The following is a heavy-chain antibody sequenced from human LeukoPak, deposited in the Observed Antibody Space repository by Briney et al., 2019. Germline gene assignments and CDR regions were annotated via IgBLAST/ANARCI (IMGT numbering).Heavy chain of an antibody. CDR1: GGTFSSYA. D-gene: IGHD2-15*01. V-gene: IGHV1-69*05. Sequence: SVKVSCKASGGTFSSYAISWVRQAPGQGLEWMGGIIPIFGTANYAQKFQGRVTITTDESTGTAYMELSSLRSEDTAVYYCGVGGSNFFDYAFDIWGQGTMVTVSS. CDR2: IIPIFGTA. CDR3: GVGGSNFFDYAFDI. J-gene: IGHJ3*02.